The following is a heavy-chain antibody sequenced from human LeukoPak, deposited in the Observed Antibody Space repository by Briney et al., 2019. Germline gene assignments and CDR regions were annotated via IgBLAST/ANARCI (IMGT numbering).Heavy chain of an antibody. CDR2: ISYDGSNK. V-gene: IGHV3-30*03. J-gene: IGHJ4*02. CDR1: GFTFSSYG. D-gene: IGHD6-6*01. Sequence: GALRLSCSASGFTFSSYGMHWVRQPPGKGLEWGAVISYDGSNKYYADSVKGRFTISRDNSKNTLYLQMNSLRAEDTAVYYCARAPGSYSSSPVDSWGQETLVTVSS. CDR3: ARAPGSYSSSPVDS.